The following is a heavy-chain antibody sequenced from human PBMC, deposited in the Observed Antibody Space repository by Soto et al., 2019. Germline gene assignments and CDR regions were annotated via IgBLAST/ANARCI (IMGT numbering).Heavy chain of an antibody. CDR3: AGANWRFTRPTDCDY. D-gene: IGHD3-3*01. Sequence: SVKVSCKDSGGTFSSYAISWVRQAPGQGLEWMGGIIPIFGTANYAQKFQGRVTITADESTSTAYMELSSLRSEDTAVYYCAGANWRFTRPTDCDYWGQGTLITVS. CDR2: IIPIFGTA. J-gene: IGHJ4*02. V-gene: IGHV1-69*13. CDR1: GGTFSSYA.